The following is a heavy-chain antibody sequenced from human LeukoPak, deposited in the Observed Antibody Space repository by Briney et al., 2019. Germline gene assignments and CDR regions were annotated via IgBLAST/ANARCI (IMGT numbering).Heavy chain of an antibody. J-gene: IGHJ6*03. CDR1: GYTFTSYY. CDR3: ARSYYDFWSGYTETNYYYYYMDV. D-gene: IGHD3-3*01. Sequence: ASVKVSCKAFGYTFTSYYIHWVRQAPGQGLEWMGIVNPSGGSRTYAQKFQGRVTMTRDTSISTAYMELSRLRSDDTAVYYCARSYYDFWSGYTETNYYYYYMDVWGKGTTVTVSS. CDR2: VNPSGGSR. V-gene: IGHV1-46*01.